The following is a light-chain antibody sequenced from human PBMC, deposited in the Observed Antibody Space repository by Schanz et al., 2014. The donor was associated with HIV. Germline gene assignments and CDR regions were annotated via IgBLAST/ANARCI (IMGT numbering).Light chain of an antibody. J-gene: IGKJ4*01. V-gene: IGKV1-33*01. Sequence: DIQMTQSPSSLSASVGDRVTITCQASQDISNYLNWYQQKPGKAPKLLIYDASNLETGVPSRFVGSGSGTEFTLTITSLQPDDFAIYFCQQYNSYPITFGGGTKVEI. CDR1: QDISNY. CDR2: DAS. CDR3: QQYNSYPIT.